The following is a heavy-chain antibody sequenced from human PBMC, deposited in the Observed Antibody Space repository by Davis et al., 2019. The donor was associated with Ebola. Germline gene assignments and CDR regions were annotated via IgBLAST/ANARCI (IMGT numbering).Heavy chain of an antibody. CDR2: ISGYNGNT. V-gene: IGHV1-18*01. Sequence: ASVKVSCKASGYTFSSYGISWVRQVPGQGLEWMGWISGYNGNTNYEQKFQGRVTMTTDTYTSTAYMELRSLRSDDTAVYYCARGGINMVVVPLDYNFYAMDVWGQGTTVTVSS. CDR3: ARGGINMVVVPLDYNFYAMDV. D-gene: IGHD3-22*01. CDR1: GYTFSSYG. J-gene: IGHJ6*02.